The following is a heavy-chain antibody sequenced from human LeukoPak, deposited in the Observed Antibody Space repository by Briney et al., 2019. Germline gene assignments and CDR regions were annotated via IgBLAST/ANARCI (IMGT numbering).Heavy chain of an antibody. CDR2: IYYSGST. V-gene: IGHV4-59*01. CDR3: ARGGYSYGYRLPGGFDY. Sequence: SETLSLTCTVSGGSISSYYWGWIRQPPGKGLEWIGYIYYSGSTNYNPSLKSRVTISVDTSKNQFSLKLSSVTAADTAVYYCARGGYSYGYRLPGGFDYWGQGTLVTVSS. J-gene: IGHJ4*02. D-gene: IGHD5-18*01. CDR1: GGSISSYY.